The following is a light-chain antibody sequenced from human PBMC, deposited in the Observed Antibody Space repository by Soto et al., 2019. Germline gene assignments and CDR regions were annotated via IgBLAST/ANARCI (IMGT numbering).Light chain of an antibody. CDR2: ATS. J-gene: IGKJ2*01. CDR3: GQYYSYSRT. V-gene: IGKV1-8*01. CDR1: PGISTY. Sequence: AIRMTQSPSSLSASTGDRVTITCRASPGISTYLAWYQQKPGRAPKLLISATSTFQTGVPSRYSGSGSGTGFALSSSCLQSEGVAPECCGQYYSYSRTLGQRPKLEI.